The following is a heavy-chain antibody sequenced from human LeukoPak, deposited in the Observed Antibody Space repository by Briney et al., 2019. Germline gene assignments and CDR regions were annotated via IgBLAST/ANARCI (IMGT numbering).Heavy chain of an antibody. D-gene: IGHD6-13*01. CDR2: IYYSGST. CDR1: GGSISSYY. J-gene: IGHJ6*03. CDR3: ARTTEAHSWLTRYYSYYMDV. Sequence: SETLSLTCTVSGGSISSYYWSWIRQPPGKGLEWIGYIYYSGSTNYNPSLKSRVTISVDASKNQFSLRLRSVTAADTAVYYCARTTEAHSWLTRYYSYYMDVWGKGTTVTVSS. V-gene: IGHV4-59*01.